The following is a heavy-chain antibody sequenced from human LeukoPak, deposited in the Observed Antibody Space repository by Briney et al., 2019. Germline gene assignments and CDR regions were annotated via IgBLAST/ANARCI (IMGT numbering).Heavy chain of an antibody. CDR1: GFTFSSYT. Sequence: PGGSLRLSCAASGFTFSSYTMSWVREAPGKGLEGVSALSSSINYIYHADAVKGRFTISRDDAQNSVYLQMNSLKDEDTAVYYCARSRTSSPYDNNLNFWGQGTLVIVSS. CDR3: ARSRTSSPYDNNLNF. J-gene: IGHJ4*02. CDR2: LSSSINYI. D-gene: IGHD5-24*01. V-gene: IGHV3-21*01.